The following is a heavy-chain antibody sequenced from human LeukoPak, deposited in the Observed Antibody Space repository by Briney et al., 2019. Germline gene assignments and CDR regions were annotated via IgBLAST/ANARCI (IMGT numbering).Heavy chain of an antibody. V-gene: IGHV3-11*04. D-gene: IGHD5-12*01. CDR2: ISSSGRTI. J-gene: IGHJ4*02. Sequence: PGGSLRLSCAASGFTFSDYYMSWIRQAPGKGLEWLSYISSSGRTIYYADSVKGRFTISRDNAKNSLYLQMNSLRAEDTAVFYCARDPGYSNSPYYLDYWGQGTLVTVSS. CDR3: ARDPGYSNSPYYLDY. CDR1: GFTFSDYY.